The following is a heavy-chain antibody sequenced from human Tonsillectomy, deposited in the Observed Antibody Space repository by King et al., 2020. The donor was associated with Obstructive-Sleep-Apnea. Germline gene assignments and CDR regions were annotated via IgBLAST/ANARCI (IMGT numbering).Heavy chain of an antibody. Sequence: VQLVESGGGLVQPGRSLRLSCAASGFTFDDYAMHWVRQAPGKGLEGVSGISWNSGSIGYADSVKGRFTISRDNAKNSLYLQINSLRAEDTALYYCASQPNHCSSTSCYDYWGQGTLVTVSS. J-gene: IGHJ4*02. CDR3: ASQPNHCSSTSCYDY. V-gene: IGHV3-9*01. CDR2: ISWNSGSI. D-gene: IGHD2-2*01. CDR1: GFTFDDYA.